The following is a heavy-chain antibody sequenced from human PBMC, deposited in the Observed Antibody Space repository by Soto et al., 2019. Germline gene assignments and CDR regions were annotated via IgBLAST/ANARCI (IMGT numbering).Heavy chain of an antibody. CDR1: GYSFTSYW. CDR3: ATAHGGCYHINWFDP. J-gene: IGHJ5*02. CDR2: IYPGDSDT. D-gene: IGHD3-16*02. V-gene: IGHV5-51*01. Sequence: PGESLKISCKGSGYSFTSYWIGWVRQMPGKGLEWMGIIYPGDSDTRYSPSFQGQVTISADKSISTAYLQWSSLKASDTAMYYCATAHGGCYHINWFDPWGQGTLVTVSS.